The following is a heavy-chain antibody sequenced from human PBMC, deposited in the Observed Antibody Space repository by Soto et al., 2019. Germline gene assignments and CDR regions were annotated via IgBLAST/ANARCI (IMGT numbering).Heavy chain of an antibody. CDR3: ARSDIVVVPAAIPPDY. D-gene: IGHD2-2*01. CDR1: GYTFTSYY. Sequence: ASVKVSCKASGYTFTSYYMHWVRQAPGQGLEWMGIINPSGGSTSYAQKFQGRVTMTRDTSTSTVYMELSSLRSEDTAVYYCARSDIVVVPAAIPPDYWGQGTLVTVSS. J-gene: IGHJ4*02. V-gene: IGHV1-46*03. CDR2: INPSGGST.